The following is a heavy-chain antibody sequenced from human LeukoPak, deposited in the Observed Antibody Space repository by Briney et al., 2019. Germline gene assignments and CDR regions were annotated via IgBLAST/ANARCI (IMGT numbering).Heavy chain of an antibody. Sequence: GGSLRLSCAASGFTFSSYGMHWVRQAPGKGLEWVAVISYDGSNKYYADSVKGRFTISRDNSKNTLYLQMNSLRAEDTAVYYCARDWGPGYYYAMDVWGQGTTVTVSS. V-gene: IGHV3-30*03. D-gene: IGHD3-16*01. CDR2: ISYDGSNK. J-gene: IGHJ6*02. CDR1: GFTFSSYG. CDR3: ARDWGPGYYYAMDV.